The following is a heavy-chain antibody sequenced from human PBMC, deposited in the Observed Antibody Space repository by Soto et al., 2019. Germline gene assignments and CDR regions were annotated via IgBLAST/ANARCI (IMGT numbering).Heavy chain of an antibody. J-gene: IGHJ6*02. CDR2: FDPEDGET. CDR1: GYTLTELS. D-gene: IGHD6-19*01. Sequence: ASVKVSCKVSGYTLTELSMHWVRQAPGKGLEWMGGFDPEDGETIYAQKFQGRVTMTEDTSTDTAYMGLSSLRSEDTAVYYCATATGYSSAPYYYYYYGMDVWGQGTTVTVSS. CDR3: ATATGYSSAPYYYYYYGMDV. V-gene: IGHV1-24*01.